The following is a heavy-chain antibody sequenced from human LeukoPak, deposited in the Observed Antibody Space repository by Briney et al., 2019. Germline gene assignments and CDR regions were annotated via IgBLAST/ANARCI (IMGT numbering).Heavy chain of an antibody. CDR2: IYSGVNT. CDR3: ARGYSSSWYD. Sequence: PGGSLRLSCAASGFTVSSTYMSWVRQAPGKGLEWVSVIYSGVNTYYADSVKGRFTISRDNSKNTLYLQMNSLRAEDTAMYYCARGYSSSWYDWGQGTLVTVSS. D-gene: IGHD6-13*01. J-gene: IGHJ4*02. CDR1: GFTVSSTY. V-gene: IGHV3-53*01.